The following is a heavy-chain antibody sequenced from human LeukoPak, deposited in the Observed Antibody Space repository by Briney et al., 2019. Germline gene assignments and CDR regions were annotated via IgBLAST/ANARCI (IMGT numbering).Heavy chain of an antibody. D-gene: IGHD3-22*01. J-gene: IGHJ4*02. CDR2: ISGSGGST. CDR3: AKDQTTMIVVVIHYFDY. Sequence: GGSLRLSCAASRFTFSSYAMSWVRQAPGKGLEWVSAISGSGGSTYYADSVKCRFTISRDNSKNTLYLQMNSLRAEDTAVYYCAKDQTTMIVVVIHYFDYWGQGTLVTVSS. CDR1: RFTFSSYA. V-gene: IGHV3-23*01.